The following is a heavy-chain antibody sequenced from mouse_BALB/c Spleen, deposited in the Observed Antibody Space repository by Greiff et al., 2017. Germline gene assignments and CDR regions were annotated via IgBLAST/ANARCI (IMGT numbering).Heavy chain of an antibody. CDR3: TRSDYRYGWFAY. CDR1: GYTFTSYW. J-gene: IGHJ3*01. Sequence: VQLQQPGAELVRPGASVKLSCKASGYTFTSYWINWVKQRPGQGLEWIGNIYPSDSYTNYNQKFKDKATLTVDKSSSTAYMQLSSPTSEDSAVYYCTRSDYRYGWFAYWGQGTLVTVSA. V-gene: IGHV1-69*02. D-gene: IGHD2-14*01. CDR2: IYPSDSYT.